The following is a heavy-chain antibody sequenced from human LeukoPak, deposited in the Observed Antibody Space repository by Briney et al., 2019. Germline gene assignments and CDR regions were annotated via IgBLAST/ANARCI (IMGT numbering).Heavy chain of an antibody. CDR1: GDSVSSNSAA. D-gene: IGHD2-15*01. Sequence: SQTLPLTCAISGDSVSSNSAAWNWIRQSPPRGLEWLGRTYYRSKWHNDYAVSVKSRITINPDTSRNQFSLQLNSVIPEDTAIYYCARIVGGSPDYWGQGTLVTVPS. V-gene: IGHV6-1*01. J-gene: IGHJ4*02. CDR2: TYYRSKWHN. CDR3: ARIVGGSPDY.